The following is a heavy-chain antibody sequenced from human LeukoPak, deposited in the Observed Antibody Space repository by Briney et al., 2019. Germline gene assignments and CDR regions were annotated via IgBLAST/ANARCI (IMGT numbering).Heavy chain of an antibody. D-gene: IGHD3-3*02. V-gene: IGHV3-7*01. CDR3: TAGALVY. J-gene: IGHJ4*02. CDR2: IKPDGGDK. CDR1: RFTLSNYW. Sequence: GGSLRLSCAASRFTLSNYWMSWVRQAPGKGLEWVANIKPDGGDKYYVDSVKGRFTISRDNAKNSLYLQMNSLRAEDTAVYYCTAGALVYWGRGTLINVSS.